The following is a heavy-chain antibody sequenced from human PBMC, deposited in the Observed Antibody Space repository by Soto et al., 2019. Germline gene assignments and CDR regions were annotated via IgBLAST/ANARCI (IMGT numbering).Heavy chain of an antibody. CDR2: INHSGST. D-gene: IGHD3-10*01. J-gene: IGHJ2*01. Sequence: QVHLQQWGAGLLKPSETLSLTCAVYGGSFSGYYWRWIRQPPGKGLEWIGEINHSGSTNYNPSLKSRVSMSVGTSNNQFSLKRSSVTAADTAVYYCARGRGDGYNQHWYFDLWGRGTLVTVSS. CDR1: GGSFSGYY. V-gene: IGHV4-34*01. CDR3: ARGRGDGYNQHWYFDL.